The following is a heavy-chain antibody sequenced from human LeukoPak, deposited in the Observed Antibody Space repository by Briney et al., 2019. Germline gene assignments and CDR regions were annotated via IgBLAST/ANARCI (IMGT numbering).Heavy chain of an antibody. D-gene: IGHD1-1*01. J-gene: IGHJ4*02. CDR2: IYYSGST. CDR3: ASHEGYSFDY. CDR1: GGSISSYY. V-gene: IGHV4-59*01. Sequence: SETLSLTCTVSGGSISSYYWSWIRQPPGKGLEWIGYIYYSGSTNYNPFLKSRVTISVDTSKNQFSLKLSSVTAADTAVYYCASHEGYSFDYWGQGTLVTVSS.